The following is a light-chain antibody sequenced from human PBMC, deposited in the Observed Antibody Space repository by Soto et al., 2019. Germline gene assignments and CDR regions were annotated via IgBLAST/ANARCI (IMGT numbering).Light chain of an antibody. CDR1: QSIDRK. CDR2: FAS. V-gene: IGKV3-15*01. Sequence: EIVMTQSPATLSVSPGEGATLSCRASQSIDRKIALYQQRPGQPPRLLIYFASTGAVGVPGRFGGSGSGTEFTLTISSLQSEDFAVYFCQQYNDWLFTFGQGTKLEIK. J-gene: IGKJ2*01. CDR3: QQYNDWLFT.